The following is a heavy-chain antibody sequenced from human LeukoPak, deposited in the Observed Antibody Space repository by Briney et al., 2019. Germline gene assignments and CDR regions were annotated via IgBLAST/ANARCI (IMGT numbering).Heavy chain of an antibody. D-gene: IGHD3-22*01. J-gene: IGHJ6*02. CDR3: VNPGWYYDSSGYSYYYGMDV. V-gene: IGHV3-64D*09. CDR2: IVSNGDST. CDR1: GFTFSRYG. Sequence: GSLRLSCSASGFTFSRYGMHWVRQAPGKGLEYVSAIVSNGDSTYYADSVKGRFTISRDNAKNTLYLQMSSLRPDDTAVYYCVNPGWYYDSSGYSYYYGMDVWGQGTTVTASS.